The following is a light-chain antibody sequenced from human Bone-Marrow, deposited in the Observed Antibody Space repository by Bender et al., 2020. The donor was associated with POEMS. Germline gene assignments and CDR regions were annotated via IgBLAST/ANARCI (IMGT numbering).Light chain of an antibody. V-gene: IGLV2-11*01. CDR1: ISDIGAFNY. CDR2: DVS. Sequence: QSALTQPASVSGSPGQSITISCTGTISDIGAFNYVSWYQQHPGKVPRLMIYDVSQRPSWVPDRFSGSKSANTASLTISGLQAEDEADYYCCSYAGSNTLIFGGGTKLTVL. CDR3: CSYAGSNTLI. J-gene: IGLJ2*01.